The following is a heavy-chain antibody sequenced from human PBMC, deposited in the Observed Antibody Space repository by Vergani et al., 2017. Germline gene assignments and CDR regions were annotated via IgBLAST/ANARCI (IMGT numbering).Heavy chain of an antibody. D-gene: IGHD2-2*01. J-gene: IGHJ4*02. CDR2: INWNSGSI. V-gene: IGHV3-9*01. CDR3: ASSSTGY. CDR1: GFTFDDYA. Sequence: EVQLVESGGGLAQPGRSLRLSCAASGFTFDDYAMHWVRQAPGKGLEWVSGINWNSGSIGYADSVKGRFTISRDNAKNSLYLQMNSLRAEDTALYYCASSSTGYWGQGTLVTVSS.